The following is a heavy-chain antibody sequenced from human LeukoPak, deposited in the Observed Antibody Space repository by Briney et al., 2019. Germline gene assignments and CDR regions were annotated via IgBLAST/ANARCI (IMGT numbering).Heavy chain of an antibody. V-gene: IGHV1-8*01. Sequence: ASVKVSCKASGYTFTSYDINWVRQATGQGLEWMGWMNPNSGNTGYAQKFQGRVTMTRNTSISTAYMELSSLRSEDTAVYYCASMGIGYCSSTSCYAEGYYGMDVWGQGTTVTVSS. D-gene: IGHD2-2*01. CDR3: ASMGIGYCSSTSCYAEGYYGMDV. CDR1: GYTFTSYD. CDR2: MNPNSGNT. J-gene: IGHJ6*02.